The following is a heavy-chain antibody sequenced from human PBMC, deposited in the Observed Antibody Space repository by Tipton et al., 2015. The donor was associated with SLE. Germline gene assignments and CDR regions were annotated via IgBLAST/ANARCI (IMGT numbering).Heavy chain of an antibody. V-gene: IGHV3-53*04. CDR1: GFTVSSNY. J-gene: IGHJ4*02. D-gene: IGHD6-25*01. CDR3: AKNRASSVWTNFDY. CDR2: IYSGGST. Sequence: QLVQSGGGLVQPGGSLRLSCAASGFTVSSNYMSWVRQAPGKGLEWVSVIYSGGSTYYADSVKGRFTISRDNSKNTLYLQMNSLRAEDTAVYYCAKNRASSVWTNFDYWGQGTLVTVSS.